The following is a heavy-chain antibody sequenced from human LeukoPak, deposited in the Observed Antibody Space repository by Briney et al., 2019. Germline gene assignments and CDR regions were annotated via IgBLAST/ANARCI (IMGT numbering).Heavy chain of an antibody. CDR3: ARDRRSYLPEFDY. J-gene: IGHJ4*02. Sequence: RPGGSLRLSCAASGFTFDDFGMSWVRQAPGKGPEWVSGINWNGGSIGYADSVKGRFTISRDNAKTSLYLQMNSLRAEDTALYYCARDRRSYLPEFDYWGQGTLVTVSS. CDR1: GFTFDDFG. V-gene: IGHV3-20*04. CDR2: INWNGGSI. D-gene: IGHD1-26*01.